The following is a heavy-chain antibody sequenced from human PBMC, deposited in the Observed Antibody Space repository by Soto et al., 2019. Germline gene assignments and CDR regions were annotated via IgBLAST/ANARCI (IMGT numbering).Heavy chain of an antibody. CDR1: GGSISSGDYY. CDR2: IYYSGST. D-gene: IGHD2-15*01. CDR3: ARDLSRYCSGGSCYDSHGMDV. V-gene: IGHV4-30-4*01. J-gene: IGHJ6*02. Sequence: QVQLQESGPGLVKPSQTLSLTCTVSGGSISSGDYYWSWIRQPPGKGLEWIGYIYYSGSTSYNPSLKSRVTISVDTSKNQFSLKLSSVTAADTAVYYCARDLSRYCSGGSCYDSHGMDVWGQGTTVTVSS.